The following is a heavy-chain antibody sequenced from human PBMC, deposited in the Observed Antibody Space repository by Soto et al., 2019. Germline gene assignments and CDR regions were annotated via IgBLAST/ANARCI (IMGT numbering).Heavy chain of an antibody. CDR3: ARDPPYSSGWDYWYFDL. CDR2: ISYDGSNK. Sequence: PGGSLRLSCAASGFTFSSYAMHWVRQAPGKGLEWVAVISYDGSNKYYADSVKGRFTISRDNSKNTLYLQMNSLRAEDTAVYYCARDPPYSSGWDYWYFDLWGRGTLVTVSS. J-gene: IGHJ2*01. CDR1: GFTFSSYA. V-gene: IGHV3-30-3*01. D-gene: IGHD6-19*01.